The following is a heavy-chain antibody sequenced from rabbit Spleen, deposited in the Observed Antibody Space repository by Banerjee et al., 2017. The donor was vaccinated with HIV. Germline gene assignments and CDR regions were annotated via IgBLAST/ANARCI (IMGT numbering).Heavy chain of an antibody. CDR2: IYAGSSGST. Sequence: QEQLVESGGGLVQPEGSLTLTCTASGFSFSASYNMCWVRQAPGKGLEWIACIYAGSSGSTYYASWAKGRFTISKTSSTTVTLQMTSLTAADTATYFCARGSATMTMVITGYYLYLWGPGTLVTVS. CDR3: ARGSATMTMVITGYYLYL. J-gene: IGHJ4*01. V-gene: IGHV1S45*01. D-gene: IGHD2-1*01. CDR1: GFSFSASYN.